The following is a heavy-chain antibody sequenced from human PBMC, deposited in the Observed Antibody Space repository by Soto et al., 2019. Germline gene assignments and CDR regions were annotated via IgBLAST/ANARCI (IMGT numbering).Heavy chain of an antibody. D-gene: IGHD3-3*01. CDR1: GYPFTSDD. CDR3: ARDWSGYYPKYGMDV. Sequence: ASVKGSYKASGYPFTSDDIHFVRQATGQGLEWMGWMNPNSGNTGYAQKFQGRVTMTRNTSISTAYMELSSLRSEDTAVYYCARDWSGYYPKYGMDVWGQGTPVTVSS. CDR2: MNPNSGNT. J-gene: IGHJ6*01. V-gene: IGHV1-8*01.